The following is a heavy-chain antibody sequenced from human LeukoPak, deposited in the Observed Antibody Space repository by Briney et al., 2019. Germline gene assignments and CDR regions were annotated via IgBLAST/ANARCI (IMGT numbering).Heavy chain of an antibody. V-gene: IGHV3-74*01. CDR3: AMGHYDSSGYAHFDH. CDR1: GFTFSTYW. D-gene: IGHD3-22*01. CDR2: INSDGSSK. J-gene: IGHJ4*02. Sequence: PGGCLRLSCAASGFTFSTYWMSWVRPAPGKGVVWVSRINSDGSSKDYADSVKGRFTISRDNAKNTLYLQMNSLRVEDTAVFYCAMGHYDSSGYAHFDHWGQGTLVTVSS.